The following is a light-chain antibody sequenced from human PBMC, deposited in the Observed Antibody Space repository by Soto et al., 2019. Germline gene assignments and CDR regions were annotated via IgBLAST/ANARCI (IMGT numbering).Light chain of an antibody. CDR3: WQYGGSPPFT. Sequence: VLTQSPGTLSLSPGERATISCRASQSISSSYLAWYQHKPGQAPRLLIYGASSWATGIPHRFSGSGSGTDFTLTISRLEPEDCGMYYCWQYGGSPPFTFGQGTRLEIK. CDR2: GAS. J-gene: IGKJ2*01. V-gene: IGKV3-20*01. CDR1: QSISSSY.